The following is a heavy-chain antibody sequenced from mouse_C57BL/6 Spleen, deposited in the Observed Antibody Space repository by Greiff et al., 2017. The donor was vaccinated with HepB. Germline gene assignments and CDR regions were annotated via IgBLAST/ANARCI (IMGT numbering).Heavy chain of an antibody. D-gene: IGHD1-1*02. CDR2: INPNYGTT. CDR3: ARPSGTYGFYAMDY. J-gene: IGHJ4*01. Sequence: EVKVVESGPELVKPGASVKISCKASGYSFTDYNMNWVKQSNGKSLEWIGVINPNYGTTSYNQKFKGKATLTVNKSSSTSYMQLNSLTSEDSAVYYCARPSGTYGFYAMDYWGQGTSVTVSS. CDR1: GYSFTDYN. V-gene: IGHV1-39*01.